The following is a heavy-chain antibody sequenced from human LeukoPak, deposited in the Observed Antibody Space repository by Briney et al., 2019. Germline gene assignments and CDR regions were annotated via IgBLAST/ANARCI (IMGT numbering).Heavy chain of an antibody. V-gene: IGHV3-11*01. J-gene: IGHJ4*02. Sequence: GGSLRLSCAASGFTFSDYYMSWIRQAPGKGLEWVSYISSSGSTIYYADSVKGRFTISRDNSKNTLYLQMNSLRAEDTAVYYCAKDRRPAWNYWGQGTLVTVSS. CDR1: GFTFSDYY. CDR3: AKDRRPAWNY. D-gene: IGHD2-2*01. CDR2: ISSSGSTI.